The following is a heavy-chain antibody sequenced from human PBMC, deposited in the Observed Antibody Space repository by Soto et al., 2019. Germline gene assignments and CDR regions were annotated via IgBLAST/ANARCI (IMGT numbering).Heavy chain of an antibody. CDR2: ISYDGSNK. CDR3: AKAGGRIAARRRGYYFDY. J-gene: IGHJ4*02. Sequence: GGSLRLSCAASGFTFSSYGMHWVRQAPGKXLEWVAVISYDGSNKYYADSVKGRFTISRDNSKNTLYLQMNSLRAEDTAVYYCAKAGGRIAARRRGYYFDYWGQGTLVTVSS. V-gene: IGHV3-30*18. D-gene: IGHD6-6*01. CDR1: GFTFSSYG.